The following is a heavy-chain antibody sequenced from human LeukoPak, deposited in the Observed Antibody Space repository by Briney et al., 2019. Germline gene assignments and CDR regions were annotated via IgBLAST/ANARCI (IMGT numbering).Heavy chain of an antibody. CDR3: ARDSSGSYLFDY. J-gene: IGHJ4*02. CDR1: GFTFSSYA. D-gene: IGHD1-26*01. V-gene: IGHV3-30*04. CDR2: ISYDGSNK. Sequence: GRSLRLSCAASGFTFSSYAMRWVRQAPGKGLEWVAVISYDGSNKYYADSVKGRFTISRDNSKNTLYLQMNSLRAEDTAVYYCARDSSGSYLFDYWGQGTLVTVSS.